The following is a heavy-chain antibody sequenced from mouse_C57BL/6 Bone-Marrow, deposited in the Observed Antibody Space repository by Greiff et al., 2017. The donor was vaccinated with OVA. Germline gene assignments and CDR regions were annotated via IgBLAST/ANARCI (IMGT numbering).Heavy chain of an antibody. J-gene: IGHJ2*01. Sequence: VQLQQSGGGLVQPKGSLKLSCAASGFSFNTYAMNWVRQAPGKGLEWVARIRSKSNNYATYYADSVKDRFTISRDDSESMLYLQMNNLKTEDTAMYYCVRGGGGYYDYWGQGTTLTVSS. D-gene: IGHD1-1*02. V-gene: IGHV10-1*01. CDR2: IRSKSNNYAT. CDR3: VRGGGGYYDY. CDR1: GFSFNTYA.